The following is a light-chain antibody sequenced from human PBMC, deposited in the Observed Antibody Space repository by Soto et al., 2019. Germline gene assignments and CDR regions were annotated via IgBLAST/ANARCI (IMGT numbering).Light chain of an antibody. Sequence: EIVLTQSPGTLSLSPGERATLSCRASQSVSNNYLAWYQQKPGQAPRLLIYGASNRATGIPARFSGSGSGTEFTLTISSLQSEDIAVYYCQQYENWPQLTFGGGTKVDIK. CDR2: GAS. J-gene: IGKJ4*01. CDR3: QQYENWPQLT. CDR1: QSVSNN. V-gene: IGKV3D-15*01.